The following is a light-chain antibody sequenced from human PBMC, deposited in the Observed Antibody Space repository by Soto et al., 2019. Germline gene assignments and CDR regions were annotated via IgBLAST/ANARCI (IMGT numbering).Light chain of an antibody. Sequence: EIVLTQSPATLSLSPGERATLSCRASQSVSSYLAWYQQKPGQAPRLLIYDASNRATGIPARLSGSGSGTDFTLTISSLEPEDFAVYYCQQRSNFGQGTKVDIK. CDR1: QSVSSY. V-gene: IGKV3-11*01. CDR3: QQRSN. J-gene: IGKJ1*01. CDR2: DAS.